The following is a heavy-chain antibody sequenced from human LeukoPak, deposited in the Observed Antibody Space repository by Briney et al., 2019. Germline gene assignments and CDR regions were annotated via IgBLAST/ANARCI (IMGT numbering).Heavy chain of an antibody. D-gene: IGHD5-18*01. CDR3: ARDPEEGKRRGYSYGFDAFDI. Sequence: ASVKVSCKASGGTFSSYAISWVRQAPGQGLEWMGGIIPIFGTANYAQKFQGRVTITADESTSTAYMELSSLRSEDTAVYYCARDPEEGKRRGYSYGFDAFDIWGQGTMVTVSP. CDR1: GGTFSSYA. J-gene: IGHJ3*02. CDR2: IIPIFGTA. V-gene: IGHV1-69*13.